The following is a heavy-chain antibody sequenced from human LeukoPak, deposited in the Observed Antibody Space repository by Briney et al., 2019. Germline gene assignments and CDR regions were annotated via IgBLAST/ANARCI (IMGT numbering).Heavy chain of an antibody. D-gene: IGHD6-19*01. CDR1: GFTFSNYE. V-gene: IGHV3-48*03. CDR3: ARDRSGSYQWFDP. J-gene: IGHJ5*02. CDR2: ISGSGSSI. Sequence: GGSLRLSCAASGFTFSNYEMNWVRQAPGKGLEWLSYISGSGSSIHYADSVEGRFTISRDNAKNALYLEMNSLRAEDTAVYYCARDRSGSYQWFDPWGQGTLVTVSS.